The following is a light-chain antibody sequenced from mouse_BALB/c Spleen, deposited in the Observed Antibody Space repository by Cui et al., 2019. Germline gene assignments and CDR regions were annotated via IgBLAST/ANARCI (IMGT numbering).Light chain of an antibody. Sequence: DIVMTQSPSSLSVSAGEKVTMSCKSSQSLLNSGNQKNYLAWYQQKPGQPPKLLIYGASTRESGVPDRFTGSGSGTDFTLTISSVQAEDLAVYYCQNDHSYPLTFGSGTKLEIK. V-gene: IGKV8-28*01. CDR1: QSLLNSGNQKNY. CDR2: GAS. J-gene: IGKJ4*01. CDR3: QNDHSYPLT.